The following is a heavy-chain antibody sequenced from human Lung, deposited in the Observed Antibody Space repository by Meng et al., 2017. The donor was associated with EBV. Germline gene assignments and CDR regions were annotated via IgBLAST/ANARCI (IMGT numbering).Heavy chain of an antibody. V-gene: IGHV6-1*01. CDR1: GDSVSSSSAA. J-gene: IGHJ2*01. CDR2: TYYRSKWYN. CDR3: ARGATSVFDL. Sequence: VQRQQYGPGLVKPSQTLSPTCVSAGDSVSSSSAAWTWIRQSPSRGLEWLGRTYYRSKWYNDYAVFVKSRITINPDTSKNQFSLQLNSVTPEDTAVYYCARGATSVFDLWGRGTLVTVSS.